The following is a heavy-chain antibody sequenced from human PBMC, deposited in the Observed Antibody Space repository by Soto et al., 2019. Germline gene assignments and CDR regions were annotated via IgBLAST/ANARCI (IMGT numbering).Heavy chain of an antibody. CDR3: AEDRPWFDP. V-gene: IGHV3-30*18. CDR1: GFTFSSYG. CDR2: ISYDGSNK. J-gene: IGHJ5*02. Sequence: QVQLVESGGGVVQPGRSLRLSCAASGFTFSSYGMHWVGQAPGKGLEWVAVISYDGSNKYYADSVKGRFTVSRDNSKNTLYLQMNSLRAEDTAMYYCAEDRPWFDPWGQGTLVTVSS.